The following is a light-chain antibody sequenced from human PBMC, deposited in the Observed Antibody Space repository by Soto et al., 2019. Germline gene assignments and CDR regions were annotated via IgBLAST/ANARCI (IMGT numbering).Light chain of an antibody. V-gene: IGLV2-14*03. CDR3: SSYTSSRTHV. CDR2: DVN. J-gene: IGLJ2*01. CDR1: RSDLGGYNY. Sequence: QSVLTQPASVSGSPGQSITISCTGTRSDLGGYNYVSWFQHHPGKAPKLLIYDVNSRPSGVSNRFSGSKSGNTASLTISGLQAEDEDDYYCSSYTSSRTHVFGGGTKLTVL.